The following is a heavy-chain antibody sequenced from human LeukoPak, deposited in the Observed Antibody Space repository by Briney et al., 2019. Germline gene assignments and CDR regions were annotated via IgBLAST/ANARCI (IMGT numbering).Heavy chain of an antibody. CDR2: ISGIGIST. CDR1: GFTFSDYE. V-gene: IGHV3-23*01. J-gene: IGHJ3*02. Sequence: GGCLRLSCAASGFTFSDYETNWVRQAPGKGLEWVSGISGIGISTYYADSVKGRFTISRDNSKNTLYLQMNSLRVEDTAVYYCAKSWNYYDSSGDDALDIWGQGTMVTVSS. D-gene: IGHD3-22*01. CDR3: AKSWNYYDSSGDDALDI.